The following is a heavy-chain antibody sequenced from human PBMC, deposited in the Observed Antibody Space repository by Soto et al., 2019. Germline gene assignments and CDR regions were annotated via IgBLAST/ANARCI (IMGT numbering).Heavy chain of an antibody. V-gene: IGHV4-30-2*01. CDR1: GGSISSGGYS. J-gene: IGHJ3*02. Sequence: QLQLQESGSGLVKPSQTLSLTCAVSGGSISSGGYSWSWIRQPPGKGLEWIGNIYHGGGTYYNPSLESRLTISVDKSRNHFSLKLTSVTAADTAVYYCARAQWDYDILTGRLWGAFNIWGQGTMVTVSS. D-gene: IGHD3-9*01. CDR2: IYHGGGT. CDR3: ARAQWDYDILTGRLWGAFNI.